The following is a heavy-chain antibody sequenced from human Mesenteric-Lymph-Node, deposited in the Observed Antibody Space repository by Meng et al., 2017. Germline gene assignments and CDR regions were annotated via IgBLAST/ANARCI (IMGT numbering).Heavy chain of an antibody. D-gene: IGHD4-17*01. CDR1: GYTFTSYA. V-gene: IGHV1-3*01. Sequence: QVELGQAGAEVKKPGASVKVSCKASGYTFTSYAMHWVRQAPGQSLEWMGWISAAYGDTKYSQNFQGRVTITRDTSASTAYMELSSLRSEDTAVYYCARDVGSAFYGDYGWFDPWGQGTLVTVSS. J-gene: IGHJ5*02. CDR2: ISAAYGDT. CDR3: ARDVGSAFYGDYGWFDP.